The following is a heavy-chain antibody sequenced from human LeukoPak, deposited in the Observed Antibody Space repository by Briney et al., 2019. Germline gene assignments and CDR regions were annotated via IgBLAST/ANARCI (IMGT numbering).Heavy chain of an antibody. D-gene: IGHD2-15*01. J-gene: IGHJ4*02. CDR3: ARDQGYCSGGSCPPHGFDY. V-gene: IGHV1-69*06. CDR1: GGTFSIYA. CDR2: IIPIFGTA. Sequence: SVTVSFTASGGTFSIYAIGWVRQAPGQGIEWMGGIIPIFGTANYAQKFQGRVTITADKSTSTAYMELSRLRSDDTAVYYCARDQGYCSGGSCPPHGFDYWGQGTLVTVSS.